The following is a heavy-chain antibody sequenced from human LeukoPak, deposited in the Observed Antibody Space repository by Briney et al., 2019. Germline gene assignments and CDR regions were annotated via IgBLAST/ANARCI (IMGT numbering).Heavy chain of an antibody. J-gene: IGHJ4*02. CDR1: GGSISSYY. CDR3: ARLSSGSSSWYDIDY. D-gene: IGHD6-13*01. V-gene: IGHV4-59*08. Sequence: SETLSRNCTVSGGSISSYYWSWIRQPPGKGLEWIGYIYYSGSTNYNPSLKSRVTISVDTSKNQFSLKLSSVTAADTALYYCARLSSGSSSWYDIDYWGQGTLVTVSS. CDR2: IYYSGST.